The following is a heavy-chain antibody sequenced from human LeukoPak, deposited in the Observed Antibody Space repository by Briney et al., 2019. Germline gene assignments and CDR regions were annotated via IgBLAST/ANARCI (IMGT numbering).Heavy chain of an antibody. J-gene: IGHJ4*02. Sequence: GASVKVSCKTSGYTFTGYYIHWVRQAPGQGLEWIGWINPNSGATNYAQKFQGRATMTRDTSINTAYMELRWLRSDDTAVYYCARGGPTTVTTFKYWGQGTLVTVSS. CDR2: INPNSGAT. CDR3: ARGGPTTVTTFKY. V-gene: IGHV1-2*02. CDR1: GYTFTGYY. D-gene: IGHD4-17*01.